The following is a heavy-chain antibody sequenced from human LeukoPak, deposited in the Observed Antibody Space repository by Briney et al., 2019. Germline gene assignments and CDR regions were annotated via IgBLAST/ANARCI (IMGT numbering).Heavy chain of an antibody. CDR2: ISSGSSYI. J-gene: IGHJ4*02. CDR3: ARANYYDISGYDY. D-gene: IGHD3-22*01. V-gene: IGHV3-21*01. Sequence: GGSLRLSCAASGFTFSTYSMNWVRQAPGKGLEWVSFISSGSSYIYYADSVKGRFTISRDNAKNSLYLQMNSLRAEDTAVYYCARANYYDISGYDYWGQGTLVTVSS. CDR1: GFTFSTYS.